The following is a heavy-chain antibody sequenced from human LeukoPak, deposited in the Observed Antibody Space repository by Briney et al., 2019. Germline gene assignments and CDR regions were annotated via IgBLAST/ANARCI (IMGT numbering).Heavy chain of an antibody. CDR1: GGSITTTYY. J-gene: IGHJ5*02. CDR2: LYHSGNS. CDR3: TRHQTNFYGSGAPFDP. D-gene: IGHD3-10*01. V-gene: IGHV4-39*01. Sequence: SETLSLTCSVSGGSITTTYYWSWIRQPPGGGLEWIASLYHSGNSNYNPSLKSRVTMSVDTSKNQFSLQLTSMTAADTAIYYCTRHQTNFYGSGAPFDPWGQGTLVPVSS.